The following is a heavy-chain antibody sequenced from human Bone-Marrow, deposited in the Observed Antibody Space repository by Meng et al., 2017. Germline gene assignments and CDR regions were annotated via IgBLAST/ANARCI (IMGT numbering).Heavy chain of an antibody. Sequence: SGPTLVKPTQTLTLTCTFSGFLLSTSGGGVGWIRQPPGKALEWLALIYWDDDKRYIPSLKSRITITKDTSKNQVVLTMTNMDPVDTATYYGAHSPLTMIVGPRPSRYYFDFWGQGTLVTVSS. V-gene: IGHV2-5*02. J-gene: IGHJ4*02. CDR3: AHSPLTMIVGPRPSRYYFDF. CDR2: IYWDDDK. D-gene: IGHD3-22*01. CDR1: GFLLSTSGGG.